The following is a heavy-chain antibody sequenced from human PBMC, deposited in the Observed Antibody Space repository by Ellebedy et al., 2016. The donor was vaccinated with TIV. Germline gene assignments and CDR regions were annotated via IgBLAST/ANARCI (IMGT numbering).Heavy chain of an antibody. V-gene: IGHV3-30*18. CDR3: AKDPHLDDSSSRFDP. J-gene: IGHJ5*02. CDR2: ISYDGSNK. CDR1: GFTFSSYG. D-gene: IGHD3-22*01. Sequence: GGSLRLXXAASGFTFSSYGMHWVRQAPGKGLEWVAVISYDGSNKYYADSVKGRFTISRDNSKNTLYLQMNSLRAEDTAVYYCAKDPHLDDSSSRFDPWGQGTLVTVSS.